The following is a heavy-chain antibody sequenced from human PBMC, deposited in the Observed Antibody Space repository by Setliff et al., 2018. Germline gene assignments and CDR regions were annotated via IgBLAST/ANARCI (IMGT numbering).Heavy chain of an antibody. CDR2: IYYSGTT. Sequence: PSETLSLTCTVSGGSISTSSYWGWIRQPPGKGLEWIGSIYYSGTTYYNPSLKSRVTISVDTSKNQFSLKLSSVTAADTAVYYCARGDYYDSSAYSPDTFDIWGQGTMVTVSS. D-gene: IGHD3-22*01. V-gene: IGHV4-39*01. CDR3: ARGDYYDSSAYSPDTFDI. CDR1: GGSISTSSY. J-gene: IGHJ3*02.